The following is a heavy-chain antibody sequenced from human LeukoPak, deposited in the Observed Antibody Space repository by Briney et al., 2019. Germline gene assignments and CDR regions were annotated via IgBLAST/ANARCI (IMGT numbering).Heavy chain of an antibody. CDR3: ARGPRGYSYGDSTGDYYYYGMDV. CDR2: IGTAGDT. V-gene: IGHV3-13*01. J-gene: IGHJ6*02. Sequence: PGGSLRLSCAASGVTFSSYDMHWVRQATGKGLEWVSAIGTAGDTYYPGSVKGRFTISRENAKNSLYLQMNSLRAGDTAVYYCARGPRGYSYGDSTGDYYYYGMDVWGQGTTVTVSS. D-gene: IGHD5-18*01. CDR1: GVTFSSYD.